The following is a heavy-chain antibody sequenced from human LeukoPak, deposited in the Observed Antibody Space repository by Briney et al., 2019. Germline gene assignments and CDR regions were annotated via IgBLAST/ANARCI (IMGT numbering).Heavy chain of an antibody. D-gene: IGHD3-3*01. Sequence: VASVKVSCKASGYTFTGYYMHWVRQAPGQGLEWMGWINPNSGGTNYAQKFQGRVTMTRDTSISTAYMELSRLRSDDTAVYYCARVRVGDVDFWSGYYDYWGQGTLVTVSS. J-gene: IGHJ4*02. V-gene: IGHV1-2*02. CDR2: INPNSGGT. CDR1: GYTFTGYY. CDR3: ARVRVGDVDFWSGYYDY.